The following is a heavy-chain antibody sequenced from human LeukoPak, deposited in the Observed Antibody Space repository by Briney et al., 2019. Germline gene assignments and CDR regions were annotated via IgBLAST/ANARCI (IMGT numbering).Heavy chain of an antibody. V-gene: IGHV4-4*07. CDR2: IYTSGST. Sequence: SETLSLTCTVSGGSISSYYWSWIRQPAGKGLEWIGRIYTSGSTNYNPSLKSRVTMSVDTSKNQFSLKLSSVTAADTAVYYCARASLMKPHYYYYYMDVWGKGTTVTVSS. D-gene: IGHD3-16*01. CDR3: ARASLMKPHYYYYYMDV. CDR1: GGSISSYY. J-gene: IGHJ6*03.